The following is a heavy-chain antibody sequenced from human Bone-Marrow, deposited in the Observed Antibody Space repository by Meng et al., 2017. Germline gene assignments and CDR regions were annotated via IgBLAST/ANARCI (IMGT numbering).Heavy chain of an antibody. CDR2: IRSKAYGGTT. J-gene: IGHJ5*02. D-gene: IGHD2-15*01. V-gene: IGHV3-49*03. CDR1: GFTFGDYA. CDR3: TRDLLGYCSGGSCPSGWFDP. Sequence: SLKISCPSSGFTFGDYAMSWFRQAPGKGLEWVGFIRSKAYGGTTEYAASVKGRFTISRDDSKSIAYLQMNSLKTEDTAVYYGTRDLLGYCSGGSCPSGWFDPWGQGTLVTVSS.